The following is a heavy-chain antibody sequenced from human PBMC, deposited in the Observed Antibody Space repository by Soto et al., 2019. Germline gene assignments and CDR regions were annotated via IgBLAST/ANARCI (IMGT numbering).Heavy chain of an antibody. CDR3: ARGGYYYYGMDV. CDR2: INAGNGNT. J-gene: IGHJ6*02. V-gene: IGHV1-3*01. Sequence: ASVKVSCKASGYTFTSYAMHWVRQAPGQRLEWMGWINAGNGNTKYSQQFQGRVTITRDTSASTAYMEPSSLRSEDTAVYYCARGGYYYYGMDVWGQGTTVTVSS. CDR1: GYTFTSYA.